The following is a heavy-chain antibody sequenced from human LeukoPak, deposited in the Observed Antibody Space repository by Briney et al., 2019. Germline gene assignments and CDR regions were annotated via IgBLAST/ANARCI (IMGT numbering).Heavy chain of an antibody. D-gene: IGHD3-3*01. Sequence: GGSLRLSCAAFGFTFSNAWMSWVRQAPGKGLEWVGRIKSKTDGGTTDYAAPVKGRFTISRDDSKNTLYLQMNSLKTEDTAVYYCTTGEGVTIFGVALDYWGQGTLVTVSS. CDR2: IKSKTDGGTT. CDR3: TTGEGVTIFGVALDY. CDR1: GFTFSNAW. V-gene: IGHV3-15*01. J-gene: IGHJ4*02.